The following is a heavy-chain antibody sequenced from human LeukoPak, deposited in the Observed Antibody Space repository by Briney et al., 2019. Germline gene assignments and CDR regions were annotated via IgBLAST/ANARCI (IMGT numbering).Heavy chain of an antibody. CDR3: ARVSGIVVVPAAIPEYFQH. CDR1: GFTFSSYS. V-gene: IGHV3-48*04. J-gene: IGHJ1*01. D-gene: IGHD2-2*02. Sequence: PGGSLRLSCAASGFTFSSYSMNWVRQAPGKGLEWVSYISSSSSTIYYADSVKGRFTISRDNAKNSLYLQMNSLRAEDTAVYYCARVSGIVVVPAAIPEYFQHWGQGTLVTVSS. CDR2: ISSSSSTI.